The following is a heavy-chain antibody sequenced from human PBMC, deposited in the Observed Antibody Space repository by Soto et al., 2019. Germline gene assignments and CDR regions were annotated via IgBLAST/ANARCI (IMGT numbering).Heavy chain of an antibody. Sequence: QVQLVQSGAEVKKPGSSVKVSCKASGGTFRSYSISWVRQAPGQGLEWMGWIIPICDITNYAQKFQGRVTITTDESTSTAYMDLSSLGSDDTAVYYCARPDEGGYSSNHHYYYALDVWGQGTTVTV. CDR1: GGTFRSYS. CDR3: ARPDEGGYSSNHHYYYALDV. D-gene: IGHD3-22*01. CDR2: IIPICDIT. J-gene: IGHJ6*02. V-gene: IGHV1-69*01.